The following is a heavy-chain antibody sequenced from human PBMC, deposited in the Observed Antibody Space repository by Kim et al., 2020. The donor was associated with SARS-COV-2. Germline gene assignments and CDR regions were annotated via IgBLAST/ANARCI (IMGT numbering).Heavy chain of an antibody. CDR3: ARGSWNGMDV. V-gene: IGHV3-74*03. Sequence: GGSLRLSCAASGFTFSSYWVHWVRQAPGKGLVWVSHISPDGSDTTYADSVKGRFTVSRDNAKSTLYVQMNSLRAEDTAVYYCARGSWNGMDVWGQGTTVT. J-gene: IGHJ6*02. CDR2: ISPDGSDT. D-gene: IGHD1-26*01. CDR1: GFTFSSYW.